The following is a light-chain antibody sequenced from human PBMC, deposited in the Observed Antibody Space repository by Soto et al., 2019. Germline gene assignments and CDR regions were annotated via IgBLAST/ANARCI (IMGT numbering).Light chain of an antibody. Sequence: QSALTQPASVSGSPGQSITISCTGTSSDVGGYNYVSWYQQHPGKAPKLMIYDVSNRPSGVSNRFSGSKSGNTTSLTISGLQAEDEADYYCSSYTRSSTLYVFGTGTKGTVL. J-gene: IGLJ1*01. V-gene: IGLV2-14*01. CDR3: SSYTRSSTLYV. CDR1: SSDVGGYNY. CDR2: DVS.